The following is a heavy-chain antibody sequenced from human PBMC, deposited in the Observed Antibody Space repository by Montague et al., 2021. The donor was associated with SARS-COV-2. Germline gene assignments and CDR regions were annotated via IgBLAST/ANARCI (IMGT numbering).Heavy chain of an antibody. D-gene: IGHD6-13*01. CDR2: IYYSGST. V-gene: IGHV4-39*07. Sequence: SETLSLTCTVSGGSISSSSYDWGWIRQPPGKGLEWIGSIYYSGSTXYNPSLKSRVTISVDTSKNQFSLKLSSVTAADTAVYYCARVGRQQLVRLSGMDVWGQGTTVTVSS. CDR1: GGSISSSSYD. J-gene: IGHJ6*02. CDR3: ARVGRQQLVRLSGMDV.